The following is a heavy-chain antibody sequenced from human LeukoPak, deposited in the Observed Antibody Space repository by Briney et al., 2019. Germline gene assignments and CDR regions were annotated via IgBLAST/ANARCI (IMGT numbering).Heavy chain of an antibody. Sequence: GASVKVSCKASGYTFTSCGISWVRQAPGQGLEWMGWISAYNGNTNYAQKLQGRVTMTTDTSTSTAYMELRSLRSDDTAVYYCARERAYRDYPPDYYYYYMDVWGKGTTVTVSS. J-gene: IGHJ6*03. V-gene: IGHV1-18*01. CDR1: GYTFTSCG. CDR3: ARERAYRDYPPDYYYYYMDV. D-gene: IGHD4-17*01. CDR2: ISAYNGNT.